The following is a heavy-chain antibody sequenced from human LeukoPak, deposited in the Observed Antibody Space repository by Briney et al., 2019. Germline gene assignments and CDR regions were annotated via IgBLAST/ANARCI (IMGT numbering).Heavy chain of an antibody. J-gene: IGHJ6*02. CDR2: INHSGST. Sequence: SETLSLTCAVSGGSFSANYWSWIRQPPGKGLEWIGEINHSGSTNYNPSLKSRVTISVDTSKNQFSLKLSSVTAADTAVYYCARGRRARITMVRGAPDYYYYGMDVWGHGTTVTVSS. CDR1: GGSFSANY. V-gene: IGHV4-34*01. D-gene: IGHD3-10*01. CDR3: ARGRRARITMVRGAPDYYYYGMDV.